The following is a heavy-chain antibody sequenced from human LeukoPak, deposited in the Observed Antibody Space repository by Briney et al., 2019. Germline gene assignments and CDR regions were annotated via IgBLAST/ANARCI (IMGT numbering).Heavy chain of an antibody. J-gene: IGHJ4*02. Sequence: SETLPLTCPCSGGSNRHHVLGGLLQPPGKGLVSIGYIYYSGSSNYNPSLEKRRFISLDDYKNKSPLKLTSVATADQAVYYCSRKDGPGLFQYWGQGTLVTVSS. CDR2: IYYSGSS. CDR1: GGSNRHHV. CDR3: SRKDGPGLFQY. V-gene: IGHV4-59*11. D-gene: IGHD5-24*01.